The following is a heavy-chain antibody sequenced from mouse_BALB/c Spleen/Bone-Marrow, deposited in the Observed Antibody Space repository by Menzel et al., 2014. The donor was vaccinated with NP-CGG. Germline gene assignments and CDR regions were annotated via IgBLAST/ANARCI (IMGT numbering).Heavy chain of an antibody. CDR1: GYTFTDYV. J-gene: IGHJ4*01. Sequence: QVQLKHSGPELVKPGASVKMSCKASGYTFTDYVITWVKQRTGQGLEWIGEIYPGSGSTYYNEKFKGKATLTADKSPNTAYMQLGSLTSEDSAVYFCARLDGNYRYAMDYWGQGTSVTVSS. V-gene: IGHV1-77*01. CDR2: IYPGSGST. D-gene: IGHD2-1*01. CDR3: ARLDGNYRYAMDY.